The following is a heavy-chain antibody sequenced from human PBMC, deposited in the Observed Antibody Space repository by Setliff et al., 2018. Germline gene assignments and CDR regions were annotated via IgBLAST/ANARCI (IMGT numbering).Heavy chain of an antibody. J-gene: IGHJ3*02. V-gene: IGHV1-18*01. D-gene: IGHD3-10*01. CDR1: GYTFTSYD. Sequence: ASVKVSCKASGYTFTSYDINWVRQATGQGLEWMGWISAYNGNTNYAQKLQGRVTMTTDTSTSTAYMELRSLRSDDTAVYYCARDKGSRWFGEYAFDIWGQGTMVTVSS. CDR2: ISAYNGNT. CDR3: ARDKGSRWFGEYAFDI.